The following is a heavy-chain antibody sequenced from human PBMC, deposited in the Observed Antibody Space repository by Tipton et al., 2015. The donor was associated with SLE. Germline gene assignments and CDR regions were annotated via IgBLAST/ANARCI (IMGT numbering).Heavy chain of an antibody. V-gene: IGHV3-30-3*01. CDR3: AREFVVVEGDYYYGMDV. CDR1: GFTFSSYW. Sequence: SLRLSCAASGFTFSSYWMSWVRQAPGKGLEWVAVISYDGGNKYYADSVKGRFTISRDNSKNTLYLQMNSLRAEDTAVYYCAREFVVVEGDYYYGMDVWGQGTTVTVSS. J-gene: IGHJ6*02. CDR2: ISYDGGNK. D-gene: IGHD2-2*01.